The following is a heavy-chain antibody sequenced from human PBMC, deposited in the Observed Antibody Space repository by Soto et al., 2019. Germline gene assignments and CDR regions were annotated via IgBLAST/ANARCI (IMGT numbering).Heavy chain of an antibody. D-gene: IGHD2-15*01. CDR2: IYHSGST. Sequence: SETLSLTCAVSGGSISSSNWWSWVRQPPGKGLEWIGEIYHSGSTNYNPSLKSRVTISVDKSKNQFSLKLSSVTAADTAVYYCAVDIVVRPNYYGMDVWGQGTTVTVSS. CDR3: AVDIVVRPNYYGMDV. J-gene: IGHJ6*02. V-gene: IGHV4-4*02. CDR1: GGSISSSNW.